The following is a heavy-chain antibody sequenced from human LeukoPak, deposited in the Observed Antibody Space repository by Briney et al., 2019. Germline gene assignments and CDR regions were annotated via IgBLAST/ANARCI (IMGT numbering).Heavy chain of an antibody. CDR1: GGSVSSGSYY. Sequence: SETLSLTCTVSGGSVSSGSYYWSWIRQPPGKGLEWIGYIYYSGSTNYNPSLKSRVAISVDTSKNQFSLKLSSVTAADTAVYYCVARDYYDSSGSNAFDIWGQGTMVTVSS. CDR2: IYYSGST. D-gene: IGHD3-22*01. V-gene: IGHV4-61*01. J-gene: IGHJ3*02. CDR3: VARDYYDSSGSNAFDI.